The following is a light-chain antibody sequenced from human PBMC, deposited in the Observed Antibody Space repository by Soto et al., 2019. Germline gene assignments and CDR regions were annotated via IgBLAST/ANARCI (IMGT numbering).Light chain of an antibody. J-gene: IGLJ3*02. Sequence: QSALTQPASVSGSPGQSVTISCTGTSSDVGGYNYVSWFQQYPGKAPKLMIYEVSNRPSGVSNRFSGSKSGNTASLTISGLQAEDDADYFCSSFTTSSTGVFGGGTKLTVL. CDR1: SSDVGGYNY. V-gene: IGLV2-14*01. CDR2: EVS. CDR3: SSFTTSSTGV.